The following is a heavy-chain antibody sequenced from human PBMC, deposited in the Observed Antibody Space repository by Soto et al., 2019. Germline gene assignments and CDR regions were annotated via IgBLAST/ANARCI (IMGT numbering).Heavy chain of an antibody. Sequence: PGGALRLSCAASGFTFGSYSMNWVRQAPGKGLEWVSSISSSSSYIYYADSVKGRFTISRDNAKNSLYLQMNSLRAEDTAVYYCARGMIVVVPAAYFDYWGQGTLVTVSS. J-gene: IGHJ4*02. V-gene: IGHV3-21*01. CDR1: GFTFGSYS. CDR3: ARGMIVVVPAAYFDY. D-gene: IGHD2-2*01. CDR2: ISSSSSYI.